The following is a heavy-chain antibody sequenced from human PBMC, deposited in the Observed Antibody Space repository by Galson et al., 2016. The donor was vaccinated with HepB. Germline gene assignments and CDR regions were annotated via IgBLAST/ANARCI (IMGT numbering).Heavy chain of an antibody. D-gene: IGHD3-16*02. V-gene: IGHV1-2*02. CDR3: TKDAAEIMFSVGGVIAAIGAFDI. J-gene: IGHJ3*02. CDR2: INPHSGGT. CDR1: GYTFTGNY. Sequence: SVKVSCKASGYTFTGNYLHWVRQAPGQGLEWMGWINPHSGGTNYAQKYQGRVTMTRDTSISTAYMELSRLKSDDTAVYYWTKDAAEIMFSVGGVIAAIGAFDIWGQGTMVTVS.